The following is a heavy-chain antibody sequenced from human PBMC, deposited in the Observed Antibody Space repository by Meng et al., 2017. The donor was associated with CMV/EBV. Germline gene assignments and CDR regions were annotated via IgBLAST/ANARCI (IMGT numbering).Heavy chain of an antibody. J-gene: IGHJ4*02. V-gene: IGHV3-66*01. CDR3: TGDSVSNPTLDY. CDR1: GFNVRDKY. Sequence: EVQLVESGGGSVQPGGSLRRSCAASGFNVRDKYMSWVRQAPGKGLEWVCIIYRGDNTYYIDSVKDRFTVSRDNSKNTMYLQMNSLRVEDTAVYYCTGDSVSNPTLDYWGQGTLVTVSS. D-gene: IGHD3-10*01. CDR2: IYRGDNT.